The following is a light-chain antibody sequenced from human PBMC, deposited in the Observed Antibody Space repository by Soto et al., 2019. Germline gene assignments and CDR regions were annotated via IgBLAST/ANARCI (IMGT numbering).Light chain of an antibody. CDR3: QQYAGSLYT. J-gene: IGKJ2*01. CDR2: GTS. V-gene: IGKV3-20*01. CDR1: QSVDSSY. Sequence: SVLTQSPGTLSLSPGESATLSCRASQSVDSSYLAWYQQKPGQAPRLLIYGTSSRATGIPDRFSGSGSGTDFTLTINRLEPEDFAVYYCQQYAGSLYTFGQGTKLEIK.